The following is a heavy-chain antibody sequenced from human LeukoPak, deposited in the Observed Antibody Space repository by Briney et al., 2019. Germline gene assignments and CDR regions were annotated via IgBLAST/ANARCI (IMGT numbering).Heavy chain of an antibody. V-gene: IGHV3-48*04. CDR1: GFIFSNYN. Sequence: PGGSLRLSCAASGFIFSNYNMNWVRQTPAKGLEWVSYISSSGRTIYYAHSVKGRFTISRDNAKNSLYLQMNSLRAEDTAVYYCARDYDILTGRTIDHWGQGTLVTVSS. CDR2: ISSSGRTI. J-gene: IGHJ4*02. D-gene: IGHD3-9*01. CDR3: ARDYDILTGRTIDH.